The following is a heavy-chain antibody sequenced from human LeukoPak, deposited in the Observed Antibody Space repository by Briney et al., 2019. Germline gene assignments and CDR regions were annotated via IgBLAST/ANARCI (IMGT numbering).Heavy chain of an antibody. V-gene: IGHV3-74*03. J-gene: IGHJ4*02. CDR1: GFTFSAHW. CDR2: INERGTDS. CDR3: VRDETLWTLDW. Sequence: GGSLRLSCTASGFTFSAHWIHWVRQPPGMGLVWVSRINERGTDSMYAESVKGRFTISRDNAKNTVYLQMNSLRAEDTAVYYCVRDETLWTLDWWGQGTLVSVSS. D-gene: IGHD1-1*01.